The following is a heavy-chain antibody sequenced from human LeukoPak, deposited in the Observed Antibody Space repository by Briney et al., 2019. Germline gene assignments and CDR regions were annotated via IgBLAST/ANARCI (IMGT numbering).Heavy chain of an antibody. CDR3: ARDSEGAVAGYFDY. CDR2: IIPIFGTA. V-gene: IGHV1-69*01. J-gene: IGHJ4*02. D-gene: IGHD6-19*01. CDR1: GGTFSSYA. Sequence: GSSVKVSCKASGGTFSSYAISWVRQAPGQGLEWMGGIIPIFGTANYAQKFQGRATITADESTSTAYMELSSLRSEDTAVYYCARDSEGAVAGYFDYWGQGTLVTVSS.